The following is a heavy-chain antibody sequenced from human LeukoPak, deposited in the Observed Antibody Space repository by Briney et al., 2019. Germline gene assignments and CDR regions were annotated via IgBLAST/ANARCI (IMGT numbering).Heavy chain of an antibody. Sequence: ASVKVSCKASGYTFTSYDINWVRQATGQGLEWMGWMNPNSGNTGYAQKFQGRVTMTRNTSISTAYKELSSLRSEDTAVYYCARASTLEPRIVGASGAFDIWGQGTMVTVSS. J-gene: IGHJ3*02. CDR2: MNPNSGNT. D-gene: IGHD1-26*01. CDR3: ARASTLEPRIVGASGAFDI. V-gene: IGHV1-8*01. CDR1: GYTFTSYD.